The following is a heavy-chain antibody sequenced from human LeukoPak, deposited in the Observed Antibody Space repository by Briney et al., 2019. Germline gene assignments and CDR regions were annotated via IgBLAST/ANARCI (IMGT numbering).Heavy chain of an antibody. CDR3: AKDRITMIVVVIYHFDY. Sequence: GGSLRLSCAASGFTFSSYAMSRVRQAPGKGLEWVSAISGSGGSTYYADSVKGRFTISRDNSKNTLYLQMNSLRAEDTAVYYCAKDRITMIVVVIYHFDYWGQGTLVTVSS. CDR2: ISGSGGST. CDR1: GFTFSSYA. V-gene: IGHV3-23*01. J-gene: IGHJ4*02. D-gene: IGHD3-22*01.